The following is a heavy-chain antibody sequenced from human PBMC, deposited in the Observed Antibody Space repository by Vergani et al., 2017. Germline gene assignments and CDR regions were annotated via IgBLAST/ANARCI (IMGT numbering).Heavy chain of an antibody. CDR1: GYTFTYRY. D-gene: IGHD5-24*01. Sequence: QVQLVQSGAEVKKTGSSVKVSCKASGYTFTYRYLHWVRQAPGQALEWMGWITPFNGNTNYAQKLQDRVTITRDRSMSTAYMELSSLRSEDTAMYYCASGRKMATMCAFDIWGQGTMVTVSS. CDR3: ASGRKMATMCAFDI. V-gene: IGHV1-45*02. CDR2: ITPFNGNT. J-gene: IGHJ3*02.